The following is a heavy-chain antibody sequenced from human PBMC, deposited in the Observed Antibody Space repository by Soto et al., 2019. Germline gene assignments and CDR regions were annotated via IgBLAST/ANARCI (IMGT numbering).Heavy chain of an antibody. V-gene: IGHV3-23*01. CDR2: MSGGVST. CDR3: ARDYNGNRNFDY. D-gene: IGHD1-20*01. Sequence: EVQLLESGGGLVQPGGSLKLSCAASGFTFNNHAMTWVRQAPGKGLEWVSAMSGGVSTYYADSVKGRFTTSRDNSTNSLYLHMNHMRLGDTAIYYCARDYNGNRNFDYWGQGTLVTVSS. CDR1: GFTFNNHA. J-gene: IGHJ4*02.